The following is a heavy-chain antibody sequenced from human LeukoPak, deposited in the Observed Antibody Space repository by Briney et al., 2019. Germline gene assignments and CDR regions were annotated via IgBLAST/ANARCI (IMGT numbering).Heavy chain of an antibody. D-gene: IGHD7-27*01. CDR2: ISYDGSNK. J-gene: IGHJ4*02. V-gene: IGHV3-30*18. CDR3: AKSWVFDY. Sequence: GGSLRLSRAASGFTFSSYGMHWVRQAPGTGLEWVAVISYDGSNKYYADSVKGRFTISRDNSKNTLYLQMNSLRSEDTAVYYCAKSWVFDYWGQGTLVTVST. CDR1: GFTFSSYG.